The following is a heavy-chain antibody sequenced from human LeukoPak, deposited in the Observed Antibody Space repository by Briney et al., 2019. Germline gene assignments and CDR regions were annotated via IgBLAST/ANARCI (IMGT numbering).Heavy chain of an antibody. V-gene: IGHV3-21*01. Sequence: GGSLRLSCAASGFTFSSYSMNWVRQAPGKGLEWVSSISSSSSYIYYADSVKGRFTISRDNAKNSLYLQMNSLRAEDTAVYYCARHHPLSAGIVGATNTKYYFDYWGQGTLVTVSS. CDR1: GFTFSSYS. D-gene: IGHD1-26*01. J-gene: IGHJ4*02. CDR2: ISSSSSYI. CDR3: ARHHPLSAGIVGATNTKYYFDY.